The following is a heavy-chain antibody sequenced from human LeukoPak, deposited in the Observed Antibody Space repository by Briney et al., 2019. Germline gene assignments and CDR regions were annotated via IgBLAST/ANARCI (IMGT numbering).Heavy chain of an antibody. Sequence: GGSLRLSCAASGFTFSSYWMHWVRQVPGKGLVWVSRINSDGTTSYADSVKGRFTISRDNAKSTLYLQMNSLRAEDTAVYYCAKETNWNDAGRYFDYWGQGTLVTVSS. V-gene: IGHV3-74*01. J-gene: IGHJ4*02. CDR1: GFTFSSYW. CDR2: INSDGTT. D-gene: IGHD1-20*01. CDR3: AKETNWNDAGRYFDY.